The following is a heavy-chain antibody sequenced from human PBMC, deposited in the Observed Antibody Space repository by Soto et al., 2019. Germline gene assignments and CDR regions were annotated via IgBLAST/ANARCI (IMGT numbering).Heavy chain of an antibody. D-gene: IGHD3-22*01. CDR3: ARRKDYYDASTYTFDY. Sequence: GGSLRLSCAASGFNFRRYAMHWVRQAPGKGLEWVAVISYDGTDKYYADSVKGRVTFSRDNSKDALYLQMSSLRTEDTAVYYCARRKDYYDASTYTFDYWGQGTLVTVSS. CDR1: GFNFRRYA. J-gene: IGHJ4*02. V-gene: IGHV3-30*14. CDR2: ISYDGTDK.